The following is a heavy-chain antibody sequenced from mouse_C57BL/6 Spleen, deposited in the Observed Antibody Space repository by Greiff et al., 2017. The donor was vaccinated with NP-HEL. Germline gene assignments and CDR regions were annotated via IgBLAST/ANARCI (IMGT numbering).Heavy chain of an antibody. CDR1: GYTFTSYW. D-gene: IGHD2-5*01. CDR3: ARSSNYGY. Sequence: QVQLKQPGAELVRPGTSVKLSCKASGYTFTSYWMHWVKQRPGQGLEWIGVIDPSDSYTNYNQKFKGKATLTVDTSSSTAYMQLSSLTSEDSAVYYCARSSNYGYWGQGTTLTVSS. CDR2: IDPSDSYT. J-gene: IGHJ2*01. V-gene: IGHV1-59*01.